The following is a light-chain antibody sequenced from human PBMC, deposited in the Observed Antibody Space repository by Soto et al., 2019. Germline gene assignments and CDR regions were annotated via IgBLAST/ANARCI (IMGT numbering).Light chain of an antibody. V-gene: IGKV3-15*01. CDR1: QIISSN. CDR2: GAS. Sequence: EIVMTQSPATLSASPGERATLSCRASQIISSNLAWYQQKYGQPPRLLIHGASTRATGIPPRFSGSGSGTEFTLTIISLQSEDVTVYYCQQYHDWPPISCGQGTRLDI. CDR3: QQYHDWPPIS. J-gene: IGKJ5*01.